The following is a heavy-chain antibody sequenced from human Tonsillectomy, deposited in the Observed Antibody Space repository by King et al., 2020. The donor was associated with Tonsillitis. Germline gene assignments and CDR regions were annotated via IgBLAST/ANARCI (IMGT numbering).Heavy chain of an antibody. J-gene: IGHJ4*02. Sequence: VQLQQWGAGLLKPSETLSLTCAVYGGSFSGYYWSWIRQPPGKGLEWIGEINHSGSTNYNPSLKSRVTISVDTSKNQFSLKLSSVTAADTAVYYCARVCGSPLTIFGVAPRDYFDYWGQGTLVTVSS. CDR3: ARVCGSPLTIFGVAPRDYFDY. D-gene: IGHD3-3*01. CDR1: GGSFSGYY. V-gene: IGHV4-34*01. CDR2: INHSGST.